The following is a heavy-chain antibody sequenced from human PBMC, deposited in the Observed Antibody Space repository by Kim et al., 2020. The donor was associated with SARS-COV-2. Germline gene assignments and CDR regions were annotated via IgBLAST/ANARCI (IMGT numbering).Heavy chain of an antibody. D-gene: IGHD1-26*01. J-gene: IGHJ4*02. CDR1: GFTFSSYG. Sequence: GGSLRLSCAASGFTFSSYGMHWVRQAPGKGLEWVAVISYDGSNKYYADSVKGRFTISRDNSKNTLYLQMNSLRAEDTAVYYCAKGWGGGSYYIWGQGTLVTVSS. V-gene: IGHV3-30*18. CDR3: AKGWGGGSYYI. CDR2: ISYDGSNK.